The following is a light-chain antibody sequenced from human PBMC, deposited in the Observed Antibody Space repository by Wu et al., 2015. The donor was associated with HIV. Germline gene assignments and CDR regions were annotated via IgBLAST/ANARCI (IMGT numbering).Light chain of an antibody. CDR3: QQSYSSPLFT. V-gene: IGKV1-39*01. J-gene: IGKJ3*01. CDR1: QSIDNF. Sequence: DIQMTQSPSSLSASVGDRVTITCRASQSIDNFLNWYQQKPGKAPKLLIYAASSLQSSVPSRFSGTGSGAHFTLTISSLQSEDFATYYCQQSYSSPLFTFGPGTKVEIE. CDR2: AAS.